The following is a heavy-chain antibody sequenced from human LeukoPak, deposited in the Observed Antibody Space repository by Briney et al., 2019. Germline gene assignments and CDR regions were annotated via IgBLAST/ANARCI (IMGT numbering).Heavy chain of an antibody. CDR1: GGSISSGGYS. D-gene: IGHD4-17*01. V-gene: IGHV4-34*01. CDR3: ARDLRDDYGDYWPSAVSYYYYGMDV. CDR2: INHSGST. J-gene: IGHJ6*02. Sequence: KASETLSLTCAVSGGSISSGGYSWSWIRQPPGKGLEWIGEINHSGSTNYNPSLKSRVTISVDTSKNQFSLKLSSVTAADTAVYYCARDLRDDYGDYWPSAVSYYYYGMDVWGQGTTVTVSS.